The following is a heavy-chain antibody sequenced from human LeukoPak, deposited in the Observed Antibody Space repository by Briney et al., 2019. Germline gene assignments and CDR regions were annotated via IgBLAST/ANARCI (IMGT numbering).Heavy chain of an antibody. CDR1: GFTFSSYS. Sequence: KPGGSLRLSCAASGFTFSSYSMNWVRQAPGKGLEWVSSISSSSSYIYYADSVKGRFTISRDNAKNSLYLQMNSLRAEDTAVYYCASRGAGYSNHPTTSTDYWGQGTLVTVSS. CDR2: ISSSSSYI. V-gene: IGHV3-21*01. CDR3: ASRGAGYSNHPTTSTDY. D-gene: IGHD4-11*01. J-gene: IGHJ4*02.